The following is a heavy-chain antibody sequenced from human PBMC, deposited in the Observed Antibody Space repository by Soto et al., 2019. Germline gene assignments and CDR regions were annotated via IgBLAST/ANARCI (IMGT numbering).Heavy chain of an antibody. CDR1: GGTFSSYA. J-gene: IGHJ6*02. D-gene: IGHD5-18*01. CDR2: IIPIFGTA. Sequence: VKVSCKASGGTFSSYAISWVRQAPGQGLEWMGGIIPIFGTANYAQKFQGRVTITADESTSTAYMELSSLRSEDTAVYYCASRPVDTAMVTATYYGMDVWGQGTTVTVSS. CDR3: ASRPVDTAMVTATYYGMDV. V-gene: IGHV1-69*13.